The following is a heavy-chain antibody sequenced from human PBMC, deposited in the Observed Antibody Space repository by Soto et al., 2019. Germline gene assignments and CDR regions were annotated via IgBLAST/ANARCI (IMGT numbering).Heavy chain of an antibody. CDR3: ARGVVGEVDP. D-gene: IGHD3-16*01. J-gene: IGHJ5*02. V-gene: IGHV4-31*03. Sequence: SETLSLTCTVSGGSISSGGYYWSWIRQHPGKGLEWIGYIYYSGSTYYNPSLKSRVTISVDTSKNQFSLKLSSVTAADTAVYYCARGVVGEVDPWGQGTLVTVSS. CDR2: IYYSGST. CDR1: GGSISSGGYY.